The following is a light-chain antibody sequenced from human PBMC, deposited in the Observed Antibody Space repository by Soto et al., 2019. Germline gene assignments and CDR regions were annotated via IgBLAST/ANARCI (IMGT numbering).Light chain of an antibody. CDR1: PSVPNY. Sequence: IVLTQSPAALSLSTGERATLSCRASPSVPNYLAWYQQKPGQAPRLLIYGAFNRATGIPARFSGSGSGADFTLTISSLEPEDFAVYYCQQRNIWPPVTFGQGTRLEI. J-gene: IGKJ5*01. V-gene: IGKV3-11*01. CDR2: GAF. CDR3: QQRNIWPPVT.